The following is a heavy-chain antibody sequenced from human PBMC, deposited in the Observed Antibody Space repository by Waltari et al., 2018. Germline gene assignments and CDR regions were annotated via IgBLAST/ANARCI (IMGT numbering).Heavy chain of an antibody. D-gene: IGHD3-22*01. J-gene: IGHJ4*02. Sequence: QLQLQESGPGLVKPSETLSLTCTVSGGSISSSSYYWGWLRQPPGKGLEWIGSIYYSGITYSNPSLKSRVTISVDTSKNQFSLKLSSVTAADTAVYYCATDHSSYYYDRSGYVSSDYWGQGTLVTVSS. CDR1: GGSISSSSYY. V-gene: IGHV4-39*01. CDR2: IYYSGIT. CDR3: ATDHSSYYYDRSGYVSSDY.